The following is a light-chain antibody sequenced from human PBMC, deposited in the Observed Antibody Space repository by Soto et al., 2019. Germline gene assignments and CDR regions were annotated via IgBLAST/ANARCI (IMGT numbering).Light chain of an antibody. Sequence: DIQMTQCPSSLSASVGDRVTITCQASQDISNYLNWYQQKSGKAPKLLIYDASDLETGVPSRFSGSGSGTDFTFTINSLQPEDIATYYCQQYDNLPLTFGGGTKVDIK. J-gene: IGKJ4*01. CDR2: DAS. CDR3: QQYDNLPLT. V-gene: IGKV1-33*01. CDR1: QDISNY.